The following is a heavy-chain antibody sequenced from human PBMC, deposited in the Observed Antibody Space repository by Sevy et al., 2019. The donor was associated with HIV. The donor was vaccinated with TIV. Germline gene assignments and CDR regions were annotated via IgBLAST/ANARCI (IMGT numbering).Heavy chain of an antibody. J-gene: IGHJ4*02. D-gene: IGHD3-22*01. V-gene: IGHV3-23*01. CDR2: ISGHGGGT. CDR3: AKDSVIIPVIVVALRY. Sequence: GGSLRLSCVDSGFKFNSHAMSWVRQAPGKGLEWVSSISGHGGGTYYADSVKGRFTISRDNSKNTVDLEMNSLRAEDTAVYYCAKDSVIIPVIVVALRYWGQGTLVTVSS. CDR1: GFKFNSHA.